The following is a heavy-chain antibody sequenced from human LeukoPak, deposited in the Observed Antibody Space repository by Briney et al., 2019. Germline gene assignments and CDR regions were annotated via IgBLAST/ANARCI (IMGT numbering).Heavy chain of an antibody. CDR2: IYSGGST. J-gene: IGHJ3*02. CDR3: ARVHRSYDFWSGLKSDAFDI. V-gene: IGHV3-53*01. D-gene: IGHD3-3*01. CDR1: GFTVSSNY. Sequence: GGSLRLFCAASGFTVSSNYMSWVRQAPGKGLEWVSVIYSGGSTYYADSVKGRFTISRDNSKNTLYLQMNSLRAEDTAVYYCARVHRSYDFWSGLKSDAFDIWGQGTMVTVSS.